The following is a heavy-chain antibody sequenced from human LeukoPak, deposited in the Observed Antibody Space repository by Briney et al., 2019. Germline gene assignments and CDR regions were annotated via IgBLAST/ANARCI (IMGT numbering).Heavy chain of an antibody. CDR2: INHSGST. J-gene: IGHJ5*02. D-gene: IGHD3-3*01. CDR3: ARGRTYYDFWSGYYSRPNWFDP. Sequence: PSETLSLACTVYGGSFSGYYWSWIRQPPGKGLEWIGEINHSGSTNYNPSLKSRVTISVDTSKNQFSLKLSSVTAADTAVYYCARGRTYYDFWSGYYSRPNWFDPWGQGTLVTVSS. CDR1: GGSFSGYY. V-gene: IGHV4-34*01.